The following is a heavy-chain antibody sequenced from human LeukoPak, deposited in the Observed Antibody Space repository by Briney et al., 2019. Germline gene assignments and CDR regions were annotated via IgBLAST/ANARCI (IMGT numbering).Heavy chain of an antibody. Sequence: GGPLLLSCYAAGSTFSGCALNWFGRPPGRGLEFVSGITDNGGTTHYADSVKGRFTISRDNSKSMVFLLMTSLRPEDTAVYVCVKDLSGSWAFDHWGQGTPVTVSS. J-gene: IGHJ4*02. CDR3: VKDLSGSWAFDH. CDR2: ITDNGGTT. CDR1: GSTFSGCA. V-gene: IGHV3-64D*06. D-gene: IGHD1-26*01.